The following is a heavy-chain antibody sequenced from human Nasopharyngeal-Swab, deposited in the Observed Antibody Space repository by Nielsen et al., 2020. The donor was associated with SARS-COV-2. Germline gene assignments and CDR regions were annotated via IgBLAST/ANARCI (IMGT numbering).Heavy chain of an antibody. J-gene: IGHJ6*02. D-gene: IGHD4-17*01. CDR3: ARSYYGAYYYGMDV. CDR2: ISYDGSNK. V-gene: IGHV3-30-3*01. CDR1: GFTFGSYA. Sequence: GESLKISCAASGFTFGSYAMHWVRQAPGKGLEWVAVISYDGSNKYYADSVKGRFTISRDNSKNTLYLQMNSLRAEDTAVYYCARSYYGAYYYGMDVWGQGTTVTVSS.